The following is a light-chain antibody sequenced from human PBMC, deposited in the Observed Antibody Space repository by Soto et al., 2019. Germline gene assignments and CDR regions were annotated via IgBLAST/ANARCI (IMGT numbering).Light chain of an antibody. Sequence: QSVLTQPPSASASLGASVTLTCTLSSGYSNYKVDWYQQRPGKGPRFVMRVGTGGIVGSKGDGIPDRFSVLGSGLNRYLNIKNIQEEDESDYHCGAEHGSGSNFVYVFGTGSKLTV. CDR3: GAEHGSGSNFVYV. J-gene: IGLJ1*01. CDR2: VGTGGIVG. CDR1: SGYSNYK. V-gene: IGLV9-49*01.